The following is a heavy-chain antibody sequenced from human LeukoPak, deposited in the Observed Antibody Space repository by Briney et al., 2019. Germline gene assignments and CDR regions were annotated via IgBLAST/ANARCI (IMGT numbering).Heavy chain of an antibody. Sequence: GGSLRLSCAASGFTFSSYGMHWVRQAPGKGLEWVAFIRYDGSNKYYADSVKGRFTISRDNSKNKLYLQMKSLRAEDTAVYYCAKGGGYEAQYYYYYLDVWGKGTTVTISS. CDR1: GFTFSSYG. CDR2: IRYDGSNK. CDR3: AKGGGYEAQYYYYYLDV. V-gene: IGHV3-30*02. J-gene: IGHJ6*03. D-gene: IGHD5-12*01.